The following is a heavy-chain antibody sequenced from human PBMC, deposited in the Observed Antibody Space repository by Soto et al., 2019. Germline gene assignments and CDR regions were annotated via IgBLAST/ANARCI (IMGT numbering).Heavy chain of an antibody. CDR3: ATHPSSLK. CDR2: IFSGGST. J-gene: IGHJ4*02. CDR1: GFTVFNNY. V-gene: IGHV3-53*02. Sequence: EVQLVETGGGLVQPGGSLRLSCAASGFTVFNNYMSWVRQAPGEGLEWVSVIFSGGSTSYADSVKGRFTVSRDSSKNTLYLQMISLRAEDTAVYYCATHPSSLKWGQGTLVTVSP.